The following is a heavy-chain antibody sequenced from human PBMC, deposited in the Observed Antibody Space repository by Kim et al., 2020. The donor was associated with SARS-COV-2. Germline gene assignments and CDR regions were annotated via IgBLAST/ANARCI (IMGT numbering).Heavy chain of an antibody. J-gene: IGHJ6*02. Sequence: GGSLRLSCAASGFTFDDYAMHWVRQAPGKGLEWVSGISWNSGSIGYADSVKGRFTISRDNAKNSLYLQMNSLRAEDTALYYCAKDSGTASGYSGYYYYYGMDVWGQGTTVTVSS. CDR1: GFTFDDYA. V-gene: IGHV3-9*01. CDR2: ISWNSGSI. CDR3: AKDSGTASGYSGYYYYYGMDV. D-gene: IGHD5-12*01.